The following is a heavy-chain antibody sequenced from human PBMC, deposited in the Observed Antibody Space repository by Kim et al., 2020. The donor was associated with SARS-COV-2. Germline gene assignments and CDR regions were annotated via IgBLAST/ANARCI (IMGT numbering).Heavy chain of an antibody. CDR2: IYSSGRT. D-gene: IGHD1-26*01. CDR1: GASMRYNY. V-gene: IGHV4-59*01. J-gene: IGHJ4*02. CDR3: ARGEEESKFED. Sequence: SETLSLTCIVSGASMRYNYWNWIRQSPGKGLEWIGCIYSSGRTHYNPSLMSRVTLSIDTSKNQFSLRVTSVTAADTAVYHCARGEEESKFEDWGQGT.